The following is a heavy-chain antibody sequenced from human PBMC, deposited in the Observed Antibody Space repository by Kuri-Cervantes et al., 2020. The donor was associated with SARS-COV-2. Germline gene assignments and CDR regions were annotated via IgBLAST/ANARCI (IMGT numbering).Heavy chain of an antibody. Sequence: GESLKISCAASGFTFSSYSMNWVRQAPGKGLEWVSSISSSSSYIYYADSVKGRFTISRDNAKNSLYLQMNSLRAEDTAVYYCARDPTAGRLRYFDWFSSGPSNYYGMGVWGQGTTVTVSS. D-gene: IGHD3-9*01. CDR1: GFTFSSYS. CDR2: ISSSSSYI. CDR3: ARDPTAGRLRYFDWFSSGPSNYYGMGV. J-gene: IGHJ6*02. V-gene: IGHV3-21*01.